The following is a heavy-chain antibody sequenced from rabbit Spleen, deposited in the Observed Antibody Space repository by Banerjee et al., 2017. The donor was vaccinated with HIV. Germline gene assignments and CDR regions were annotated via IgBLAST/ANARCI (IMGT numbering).Heavy chain of an antibody. CDR1: GFDFSSNA. Sequence: QSLEESGGDLVKPGASLTLTCTASGFDFSSNAMCWVRQAPGKGLEWIACIYVGSSGSTYYASWTKGRFTISKNSSTTVTLQMTSLTAADTATYFCARNKYPSSSGYYNLWGPGTLVTVS. J-gene: IGHJ6*01. CDR3: ARNKYPSSSGYYNL. D-gene: IGHD1-1*01. CDR2: IYVGSSGST. V-gene: IGHV1S40*01.